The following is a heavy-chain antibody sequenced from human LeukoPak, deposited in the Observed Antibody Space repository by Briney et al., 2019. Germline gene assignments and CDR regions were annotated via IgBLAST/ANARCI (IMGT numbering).Heavy chain of an antibody. Sequence: SETLSLTCTVSGGSISSSNYYWGWIRQPPGKGLEWIGSIYYSGTTYYSPSLKSRVIISVDTSKNQFSLKLSSVTATDTAVYYCARGIAAANWFDPWGQGTLVTVSS. CDR1: GGSISSSNYY. J-gene: IGHJ5*02. D-gene: IGHD6-13*01. CDR2: IYYSGTT. CDR3: ARGIAAANWFDP. V-gene: IGHV4-39*02.